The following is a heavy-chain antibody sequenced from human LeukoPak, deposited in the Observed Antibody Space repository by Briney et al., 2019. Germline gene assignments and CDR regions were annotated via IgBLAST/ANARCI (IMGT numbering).Heavy chain of an antibody. Sequence: AGGSLRLSCEASGFTFISYFMSWVRQAPGKGLEWVASIIGSGRTTKYADAVKGRFTISRDNSKNSLYLQMSSLIVDDTAVHYCVREGRGIVGASAYWGRGTLVAVSS. V-gene: IGHV3-23*01. CDR3: VREGRGIVGASAY. CDR2: IIGSGRTT. CDR1: GFTFISYF. J-gene: IGHJ4*02. D-gene: IGHD1-26*01.